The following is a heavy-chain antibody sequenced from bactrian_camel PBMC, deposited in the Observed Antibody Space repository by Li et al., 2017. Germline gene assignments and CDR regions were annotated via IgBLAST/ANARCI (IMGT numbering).Heavy chain of an antibody. CDR2: IENPNTGDII. Sequence: HVQLVESGGGSVEAGGSLRLSCAASGYSGTAYCMAWFRQAPGKEREGVARIENPNTGDIIKYAEPVKGRFTISKDRAKNTLYLQMNDLKPEDTGMYYCGASLRTYCGGDTLNYRMDFWGEGTQVTVS. D-gene: IGHD1*01. V-gene: IGHV3S6*01. CDR1: GYSGTAYC. J-gene: IGHJ7*01.